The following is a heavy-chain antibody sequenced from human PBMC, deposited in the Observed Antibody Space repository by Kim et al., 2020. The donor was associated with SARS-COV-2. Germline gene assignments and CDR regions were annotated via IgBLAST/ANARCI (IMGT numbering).Heavy chain of an antibody. Sequence: ADSVKGRFTISRDNSKNTLYLQMNSLRAEDTAVYYCAKSPYSSSSGVFDYWGQGTLVTVSS. CDR3: AKSPYSSSSGVFDY. J-gene: IGHJ4*02. V-gene: IGHV3-23*01. D-gene: IGHD6-13*01.